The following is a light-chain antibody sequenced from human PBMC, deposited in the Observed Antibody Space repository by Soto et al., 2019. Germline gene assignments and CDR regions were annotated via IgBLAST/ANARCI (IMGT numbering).Light chain of an antibody. J-gene: IGKJ4*01. V-gene: IGKV1-33*01. CDR3: QHYDNLP. CDR2: DAS. Sequence: DIQMTQSPSSLSASVGDRVTITCQATQDISNYLNWYQQKPGKAPKLLIYDASNLETGVPSGFSGSGSGTDFTFTISSLQPEDIATYYCQHYDNLPFGGGTKVEIK. CDR1: QDISNY.